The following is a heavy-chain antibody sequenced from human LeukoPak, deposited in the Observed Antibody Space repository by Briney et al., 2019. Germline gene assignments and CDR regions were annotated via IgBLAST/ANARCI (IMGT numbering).Heavy chain of an antibody. CDR3: TTYISGHY. CDR1: GFIFSGSD. Sequence: TGGSLRLSCAPSGFIFSGSDIHWVRQASGRGVEWVGRIRTKLRNYATAYAASLKGRFTISRYDSVDTAYLQMNSLKTEDTAVYYCTTYISGHYWGQGTLVTVSS. CDR2: IRTKLRNYAT. J-gene: IGHJ4*02. D-gene: IGHD1-20*01. V-gene: IGHV3-73*01.